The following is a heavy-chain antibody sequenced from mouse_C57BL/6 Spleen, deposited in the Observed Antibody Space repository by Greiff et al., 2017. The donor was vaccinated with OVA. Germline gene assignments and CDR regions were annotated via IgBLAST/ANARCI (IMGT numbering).Heavy chain of an antibody. CDR3: ARTGTNAMDY. CDR1: GYTFTDYY. Sequence: EVQLQQSGPVLVKPGASVKMSCKASGYTFTDYYMNWVKQSHGKSLEWIGVINPYNGGTSYNQKFKGKATLTVDKSSSTAYMELDSLTSEDSAVYYCARTGTNAMDYWGQGTSVTVSS. V-gene: IGHV1-19*01. D-gene: IGHD4-1*01. J-gene: IGHJ4*01. CDR2: INPYNGGT.